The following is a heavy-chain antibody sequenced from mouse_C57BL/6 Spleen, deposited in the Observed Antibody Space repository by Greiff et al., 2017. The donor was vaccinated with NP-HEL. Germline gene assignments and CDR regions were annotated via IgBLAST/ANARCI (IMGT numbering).Heavy chain of an antibody. CDR1: GFTFSSYT. CDR2: ISGGGGNT. Sequence: EVKLMESGGGLVKPGGSLKLSCAASGFTFSSYTMSWVRQTPEKRLEWVATISGGGGNTYYPDSVKGRFTISRDNAKNTLYLQMSSLRSEDTALYYCARIYYYGRSPFFDVWGTGTTVTVSS. V-gene: IGHV5-9*01. D-gene: IGHD1-1*01. CDR3: ARIYYYGRSPFFDV. J-gene: IGHJ1*03.